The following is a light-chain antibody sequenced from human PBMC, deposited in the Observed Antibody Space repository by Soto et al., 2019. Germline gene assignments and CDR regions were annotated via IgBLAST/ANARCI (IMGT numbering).Light chain of an antibody. J-gene: IGLJ1*01. V-gene: IGLV2-11*01. CDR1: SSDVGGYNY. Sequence: QSVLTQPRSVSGSPGQSVTISCTGTSSDVGGYNYVSWYQQHPGKAPKLMIYDVSKRPSGVPDRFSGSKSGNTASLTVSGLQAEDEADYYCSSFTGSHSYVFGTGTKVTV. CDR3: SSFTGSHSYV. CDR2: DVS.